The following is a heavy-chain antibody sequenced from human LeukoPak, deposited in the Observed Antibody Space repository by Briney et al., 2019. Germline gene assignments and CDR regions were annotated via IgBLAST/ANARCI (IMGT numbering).Heavy chain of an antibody. CDR3: ARLGPGYSSTWSNDAFAI. V-gene: IGHV4-39*01. J-gene: IGHJ3*02. CDR2: IFYSGST. CDR1: GGSISSSTYY. D-gene: IGHD6-13*01. Sequence: SETLSPTCTVSGGSISSSTYYWGWIRQPPGKGLEWIGNIFYSGSTYYHPSLKSRVTISVDTSKNQFSLKLSSVTAADTAVYYCARLGPGYSSTWSNDAFAIWGQGTVVTVSS.